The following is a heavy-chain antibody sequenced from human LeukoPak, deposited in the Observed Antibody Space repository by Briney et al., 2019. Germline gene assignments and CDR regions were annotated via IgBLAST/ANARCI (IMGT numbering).Heavy chain of an antibody. D-gene: IGHD3-22*01. Sequence: KPSETLSLTCTVSGGSISSYYWSWIRQPPGKGLEWIGYIYYSGSTNYNPSLKSRVTISVDTSKNQFSLKLSSVTAADTAVYYCARQYSSGYYYPFDYWGQGTLVTVSS. V-gene: IGHV4-59*01. J-gene: IGHJ4*02. CDR3: ARQYSSGYYYPFDY. CDR2: IYYSGST. CDR1: GGSISSYY.